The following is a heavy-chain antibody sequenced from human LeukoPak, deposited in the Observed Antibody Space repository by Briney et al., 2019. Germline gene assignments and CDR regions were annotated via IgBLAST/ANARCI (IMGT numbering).Heavy chain of an antibody. D-gene: IGHD3-22*01. CDR3: ARQYYYDSSGHGLHDAFDI. Sequence: GESLKISCKGSGYSFTSYWIGWVRPMPGKGLEWMGIIYPGDSDTRYSPSFQGQVTISADKSTSTAYLQWSSLKASDTAMYYCARQYYYDSSGHGLHDAFDIWGQGTMVTVSS. CDR1: GYSFTSYW. J-gene: IGHJ3*02. V-gene: IGHV5-51*01. CDR2: IYPGDSDT.